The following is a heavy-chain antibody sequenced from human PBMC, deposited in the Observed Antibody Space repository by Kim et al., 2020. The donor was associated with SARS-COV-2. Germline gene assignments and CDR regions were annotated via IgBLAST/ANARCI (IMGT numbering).Heavy chain of an antibody. V-gene: IGHV3-23*01. J-gene: IGHJ4*02. D-gene: IGHD3-9*01. CDR1: GFTFSSYA. Sequence: GGSLRLSCAASGFTFSSYAMSWVRQAPGKGLEWVSAISGSGGSTYYADSVKGRFTISRDNSKNTLDLQMNSLRAEDTAVYYCAKGPGVDWLLFDYWGQGTMVTVSS. CDR2: ISGSGGST. CDR3: AKGPGVDWLLFDY.